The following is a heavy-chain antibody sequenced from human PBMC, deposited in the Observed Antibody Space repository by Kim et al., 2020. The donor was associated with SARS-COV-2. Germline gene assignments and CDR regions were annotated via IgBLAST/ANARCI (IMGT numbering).Heavy chain of an antibody. V-gene: IGHV4-4*02. D-gene: IGHD3-16*01. CDR2: SGST. Sequence: SGSTHYLPSLKSRVTISVDKSKCQFSLKLSSVTAADTAVYYCAREGGKNWGQGTLVTVSS. CDR3: AREGGKN. J-gene: IGHJ4*02.